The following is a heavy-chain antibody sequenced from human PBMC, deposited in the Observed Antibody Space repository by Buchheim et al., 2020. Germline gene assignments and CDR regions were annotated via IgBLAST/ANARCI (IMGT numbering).Heavy chain of an antibody. D-gene: IGHD3-22*01. Sequence: QVQLQESGPGPVKPSQTLSLTCTVSGGSISSGDYYWSWIRQPPGKGLEWVGYMHHSGSAYYNPSLKSRVIISLETSKNQFSLKLSSVTAEDTAVYYCATYDSSNYDSFDYWGQGTL. CDR1: GGSISSGDYY. CDR3: ATYDSSNYDSFDY. V-gene: IGHV4-30-4*01. J-gene: IGHJ4*02. CDR2: MHHSGSA.